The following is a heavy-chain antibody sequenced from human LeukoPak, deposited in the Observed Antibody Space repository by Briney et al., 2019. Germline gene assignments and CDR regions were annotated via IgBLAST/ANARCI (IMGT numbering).Heavy chain of an antibody. CDR3: ARVTGYMIEDYFDY. J-gene: IGHJ4*02. CDR2: IYYSGST. CDR1: GGSVSSGNYY. D-gene: IGHD3-22*01. Sequence: PSETLSLTCTVSGGSVSSGNYYWGWIRQPPGKGLGWIGYIYYSGSTNYKPSLKSRVTISVETSKNQFSLKLRSVTAADTAVYYCARVTGYMIEDYFDYWGQGTLVTVSS. V-gene: IGHV4-61*01.